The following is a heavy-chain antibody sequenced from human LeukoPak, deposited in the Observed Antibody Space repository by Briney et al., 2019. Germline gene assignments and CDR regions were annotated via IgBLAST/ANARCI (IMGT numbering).Heavy chain of an antibody. CDR2: ISGSGGST. V-gene: IGHV3-23*01. D-gene: IGHD2-15*01. CDR1: GFTFSSYA. CDR3: AKDPGRWGIVAATAFDI. J-gene: IGHJ3*02. Sequence: GGSLRLSCAASGFTFSSYAMSWVRQAPGKGLEWVSAISGSGGSTYYADSVKGRFTISRDNSKNTLYLQMNSLRAEDTAVYYCAKDPGRWGIVAATAFDIWGQGTMVTVSS.